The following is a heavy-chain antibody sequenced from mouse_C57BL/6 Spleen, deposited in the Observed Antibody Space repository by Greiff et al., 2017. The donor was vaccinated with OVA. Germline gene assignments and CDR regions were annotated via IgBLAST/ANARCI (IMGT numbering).Heavy chain of an antibody. CDR3: ARGSYYDYDY. J-gene: IGHJ2*01. V-gene: IGHV1-69*01. CDR1: GYTFTSYW. D-gene: IGHD2-4*01. Sequence: VQLQQPGAELVMPGASVKLSCKASGYTFTSYWMHWVKQRPGQGLEWIGEIDPSDSYTNYNQKFKGKSTLTVDKSSSTAYMQLSSLTSEDSAVYYCARGSYYDYDYWGQGTTLTVSS. CDR2: IDPSDSYT.